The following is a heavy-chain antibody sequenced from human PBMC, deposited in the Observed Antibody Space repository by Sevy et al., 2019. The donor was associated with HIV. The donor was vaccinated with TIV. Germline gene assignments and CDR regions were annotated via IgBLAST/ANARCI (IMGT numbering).Heavy chain of an antibody. J-gene: IGHJ4*02. CDR3: ARDSDNYDILTGYYPFDY. CDR1: GYTFTSYY. CDR2: INPSGGST. V-gene: IGHV1-46*01. Sequence: ASVKVSCKASGYTFTSYYMHWVRQAPGQGLEWMGIINPSGGSTSYAQKFQGRVTMTRDTSTSTVYMELSSLGSEDTAGYYCARDSDNYDILTGYYPFDYWGQGTLVTVSS. D-gene: IGHD3-9*01.